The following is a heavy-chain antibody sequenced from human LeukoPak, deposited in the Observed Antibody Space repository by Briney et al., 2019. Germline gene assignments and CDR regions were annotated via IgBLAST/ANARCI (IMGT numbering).Heavy chain of an antibody. J-gene: IGHJ4*02. Sequence: GGALRLSCAASGFTFSDYYMSWIRQAPGKGLEWVSYITDTGTTIYYPDSVKGRFTISRDNAKNSLYLQMNSLRAEDTAVYYCARRHCSSTSCPLVDYWGQGTLVTVSS. V-gene: IGHV3-11*04. D-gene: IGHD2-2*01. CDR3: ARRHCSSTSCPLVDY. CDR1: GFTFSDYY. CDR2: ITDTGTTI.